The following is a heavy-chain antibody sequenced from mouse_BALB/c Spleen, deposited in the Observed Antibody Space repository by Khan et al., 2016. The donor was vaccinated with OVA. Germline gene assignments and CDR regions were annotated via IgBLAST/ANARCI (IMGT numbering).Heavy chain of an antibody. CDR3: AGLAYYYDSEGFAY. CDR2: ISTGCSYT. J-gene: IGHJ3*01. D-gene: IGHD1-1*01. V-gene: IGHV5-6*01. Sequence: EVQLVESGGDLVKPGGSLKLSCAASGFTFSTYGMSWVRQTPDKRLEWVATISTGCSYTYYPDSVKGRFTISRDNAKNTPYLQMSSLKSEDTAVFYCAGLAYYYDSEGFAYWGQGTLVTVSA. CDR1: GFTFSTYG.